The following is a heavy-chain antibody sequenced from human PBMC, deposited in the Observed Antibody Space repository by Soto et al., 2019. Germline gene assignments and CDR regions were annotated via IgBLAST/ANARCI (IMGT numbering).Heavy chain of an antibody. CDR1: GFTFGSYG. D-gene: IGHD1-1*01. Sequence: PGGSLRLSCAASGFTFGSYGMNWVRQAPGKGLVWVSRIYSDGSSTTYADSVKGRFTTSRDNAKNSLYLQMNSLRAEDTAVYYCTRDSQPPLDYGMNVWGQGTTVTVSS. CDR3: TRDSQPPLDYGMNV. CDR2: IYSDGSST. V-gene: IGHV3-74*01. J-gene: IGHJ6*02.